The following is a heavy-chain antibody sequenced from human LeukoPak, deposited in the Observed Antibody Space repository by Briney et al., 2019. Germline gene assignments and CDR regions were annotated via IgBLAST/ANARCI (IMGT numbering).Heavy chain of an antibody. CDR3: ARHTNGLHFDN. Sequence: PSETLSLTCTVSGGSISSYYWSWIRQPPGKGLEWIGYVYNSRGANYNPSLKSRVTISVDTSKNQFSLNLSSVTAADTAVYYCARHTNGLHFDNWGQGTLVTVSS. J-gene: IGHJ4*02. D-gene: IGHD2-8*01. V-gene: IGHV4-59*08. CDR2: VYNSRGA. CDR1: GGSISSYY.